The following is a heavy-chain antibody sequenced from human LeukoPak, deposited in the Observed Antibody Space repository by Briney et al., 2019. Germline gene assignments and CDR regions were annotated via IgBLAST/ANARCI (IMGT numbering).Heavy chain of an antibody. J-gene: IGHJ5*02. CDR2: IYSGGST. CDR1: GFTFSSYA. V-gene: IGHV3-66*01. CDR3: ARELWFEP. Sequence: GGSLRLSCAASGFTFSSYAMSWVRQAPGKGLEWVSVIYSGGSTYYADSVKGRFTISRDNSKNTLYLQMNSLRAEDTAVYYCARELWFEPWGQGTLVTVSS.